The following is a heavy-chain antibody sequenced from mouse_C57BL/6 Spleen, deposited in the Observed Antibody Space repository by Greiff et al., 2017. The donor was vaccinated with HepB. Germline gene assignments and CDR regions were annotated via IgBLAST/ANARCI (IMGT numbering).Heavy chain of an antibody. Sequence: VKLMESGPELVKPGASVKISCKASGYAFSSSWMNWVKQRPGKGLEWIGRIYPGDGDTNYNGKFKGKATLTADKSSSKAYIQLRSLTSEDSAVYFCARGGITTVVATIDYFDYWGQGTTLTVSS. D-gene: IGHD1-1*01. CDR3: ARGGITTVVATIDYFDY. J-gene: IGHJ2*01. V-gene: IGHV1-82*01. CDR2: IYPGDGDT. CDR1: GYAFSSSW.